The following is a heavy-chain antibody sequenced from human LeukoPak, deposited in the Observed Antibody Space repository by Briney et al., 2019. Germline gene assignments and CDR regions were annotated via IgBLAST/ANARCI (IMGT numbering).Heavy chain of an antibody. V-gene: IGHV1-24*01. D-gene: IGHD1-26*01. Sequence: ASVKVSCKVSGYTLTELSMHWVRQAPGKGLEWMGGFDPEDGETIYAQKFQGRATMTEDTSTDTAYMELSSLRSEDTAIYYCARTGLTWWDLPDSWGQGTLVTVSS. CDR2: FDPEDGET. CDR3: ARTGLTWWDLPDS. CDR1: GYTLTELS. J-gene: IGHJ4*02.